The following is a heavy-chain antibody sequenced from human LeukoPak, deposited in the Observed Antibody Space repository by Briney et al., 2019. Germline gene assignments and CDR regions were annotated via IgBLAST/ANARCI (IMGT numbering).Heavy chain of an antibody. Sequence: SSETLSLTCTVSGGSISSYYWSWIRQPPGKGLEWIGYIYYSGSTNCNPSLKSRVTISVDTSKNQFSLKLTSVTAADTAVYFCARGGWYSINWGQGTLVTVSS. CDR2: IYYSGST. V-gene: IGHV4-59*01. CDR1: GGSISSYY. D-gene: IGHD6-19*01. CDR3: ARGGWYSIN. J-gene: IGHJ4*02.